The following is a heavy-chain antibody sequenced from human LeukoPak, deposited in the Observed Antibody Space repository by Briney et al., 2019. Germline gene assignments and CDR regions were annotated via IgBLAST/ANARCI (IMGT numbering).Heavy chain of an antibody. Sequence: ASVKVSCKASGYTFTSYGISWVRQAPGQGLEWMGWISAYNGNTNYAQKLQGRVTITADKSTSTAYMELSSLRSEDTAVYYCARGPEGYSYGYLDYWGQGTLVTVSS. CDR2: ISAYNGNT. CDR1: GYTFTSYG. V-gene: IGHV1-18*01. CDR3: ARGPEGYSYGYLDY. J-gene: IGHJ4*02. D-gene: IGHD5-18*01.